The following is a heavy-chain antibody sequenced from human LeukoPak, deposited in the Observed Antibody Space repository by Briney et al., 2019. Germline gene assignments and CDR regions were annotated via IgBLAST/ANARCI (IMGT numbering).Heavy chain of an antibody. J-gene: IGHJ4*02. V-gene: IGHV1-2*02. Sequence: ASVKVSCKASGYTFTDYDMHWVRQAPGQGLEGVGWFNPNSGGTNYAQKLQGRVTMTTDTSTSTAYMELRSLRSDDTAVYYCARAVQQLAIFLDYWGQGTLVTVSS. CDR1: GYTFTDYD. CDR2: FNPNSGGT. CDR3: ARAVQQLAIFLDY. D-gene: IGHD6-13*01.